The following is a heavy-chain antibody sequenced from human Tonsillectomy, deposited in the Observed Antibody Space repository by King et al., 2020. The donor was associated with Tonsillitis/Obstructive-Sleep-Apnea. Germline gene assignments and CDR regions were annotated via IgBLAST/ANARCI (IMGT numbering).Heavy chain of an antibody. J-gene: IGHJ5*02. CDR3: ARFEVFPAAGDL. V-gene: IGHV1-3*01. Sequence: QLVQSGAEVEKPGASMKLSCKASGYTFTTYSIHWVRQAPGQGLEWMGWISPGNGDTNYSQKFRDRVTMTRDTSASTVYMELSSLRSEDTAVYFCARFEVFPAAGDLWGQGTLINVSS. CDR2: ISPGNGDT. D-gene: IGHD2-2*01. CDR1: GYTFTTYS.